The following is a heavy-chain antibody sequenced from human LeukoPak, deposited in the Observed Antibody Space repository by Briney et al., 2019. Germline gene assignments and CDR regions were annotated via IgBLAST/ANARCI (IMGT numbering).Heavy chain of an antibody. CDR2: ISSSSSYI. CDR1: GFTFSDYT. CDR3: ARVASSSSWYGDAEGDY. J-gene: IGHJ4*02. Sequence: PGGSLRLSCAASGFTFSDYTMNWVRQAPGKGLEWVSSISSSSSYIYYADSVKGRFTISRDNAKNSLYLQMNSLRAEDTAVYYCARVASSSSWYGDAEGDYWGQGTLVTVSS. D-gene: IGHD6-13*01. V-gene: IGHV3-21*01.